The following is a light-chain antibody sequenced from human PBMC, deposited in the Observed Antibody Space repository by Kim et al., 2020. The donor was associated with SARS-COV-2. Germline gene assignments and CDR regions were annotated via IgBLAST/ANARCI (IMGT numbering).Light chain of an antibody. Sequence: GQSVTISCSGSSPNIGSNYVFWYQQFPGAAPKLLIYDNNQRSSGVSDRFSGSRSGISASLAITGLRSEDEADYYCAAWDDSLSGPVFGGGTKLTVL. CDR2: DNN. V-gene: IGLV1-47*02. CDR3: AAWDDSLSGPV. CDR1: SPNIGSNY. J-gene: IGLJ3*02.